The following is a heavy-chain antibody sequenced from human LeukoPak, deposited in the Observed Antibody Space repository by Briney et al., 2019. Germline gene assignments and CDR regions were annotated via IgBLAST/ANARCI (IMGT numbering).Heavy chain of an antibody. CDR2: INPNSGGT. V-gene: IGHV1-2*02. Sequence: ASVKVSCKASGYTFTGYYMHWGRQPPGQGLEWMGWINPNSGGTNYAQKFQGRVTMTRDTSISTAYMELSRLRSDDTAMYYCARARSGSITGWFDPWGQGTLVTVSS. J-gene: IGHJ5*02. D-gene: IGHD3-10*01. CDR3: ARARSGSITGWFDP. CDR1: GYTFTGYY.